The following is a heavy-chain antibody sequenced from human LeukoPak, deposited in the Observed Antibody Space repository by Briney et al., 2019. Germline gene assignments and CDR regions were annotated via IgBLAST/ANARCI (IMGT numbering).Heavy chain of an antibody. CDR3: AKPASMGATSSAFEF. V-gene: IGHV3-30*02. J-gene: IGHJ3*01. CDR1: GFNFSSYG. CDR2: IRFDGTNK. Sequence: GGSLRLSWAASGFNFSSYGMHWVRQAPGKGLEWVTFIRFDGTNKYYADSVKGRFTISRDNSKNILYLQMNSLRGDDTAVYYCAKPASMGATSSAFEFWGQGTMVSVSS. D-gene: IGHD3-16*01.